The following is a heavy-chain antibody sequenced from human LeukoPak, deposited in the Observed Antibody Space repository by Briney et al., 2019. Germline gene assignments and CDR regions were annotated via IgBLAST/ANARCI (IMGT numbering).Heavy chain of an antibody. V-gene: IGHV5-51*01. J-gene: IGHJ5*02. CDR2: IYPGDSDT. Sequence: GESLKISCKGSGYSFTSYWIGWVRQMPGEGLEWMGIIYPGDSDTRYSPSFQGQVTISADKSISTAYLQWSSLKASDTAMYYCAMTVPTEGGSYWFDPWGQGTLVTVSS. CDR3: AMTVPTEGGSYWFDP. D-gene: IGHD1-26*01. CDR1: GYSFTSYW.